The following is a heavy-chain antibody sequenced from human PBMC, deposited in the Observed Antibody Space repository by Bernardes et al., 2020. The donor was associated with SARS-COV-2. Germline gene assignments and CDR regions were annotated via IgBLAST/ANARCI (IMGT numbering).Heavy chain of an antibody. J-gene: IGHJ6*02. D-gene: IGHD3-3*01. Sequence: GGSLRLSCAVSGFTFNSYAMSWVRQAPGKGLEWVSSINYSGDFTYYADSVKGRFTISRDNSKNTLYLQMNSLRAEDTAVYYCARGLTIFGPHRDVWGQGTTVTVSS. CDR3: ARGLTIFGPHRDV. CDR1: GFTFNSYA. V-gene: IGHV3-23*01. CDR2: INYSGDFT.